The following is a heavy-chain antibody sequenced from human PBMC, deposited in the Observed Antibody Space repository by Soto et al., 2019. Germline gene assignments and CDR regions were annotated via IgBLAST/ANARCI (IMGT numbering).Heavy chain of an antibody. CDR2: IYHSGAT. J-gene: IGHJ3*01. Sequence: QVQLQESGPGLVKPSGTLSLTCAVSGDSISNDNWWSWVRQPPGKGLEWIGEIYHSGATNYNPSLTSRVTISVDRSKNQFSLGLTSMTAADTAMYFCARNGWYSLDLWGQGAMVTVSS. D-gene: IGHD6-19*01. V-gene: IGHV4-4*02. CDR1: GDSISNDNW. CDR3: ARNGWYSLDL.